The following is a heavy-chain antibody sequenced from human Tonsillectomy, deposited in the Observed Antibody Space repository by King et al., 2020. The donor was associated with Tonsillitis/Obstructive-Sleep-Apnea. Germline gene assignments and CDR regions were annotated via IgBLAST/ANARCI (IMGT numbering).Heavy chain of an antibody. CDR3: ASDWVALDGSLM. J-gene: IGHJ4*01. V-gene: IGHV3-33*01. CDR1: GFSFSSYG. Sequence: QLVQSGGGVVQPGRSLRLSCAASGFSFSSYGMHWVRQAPGKGLEWVAVIWYDGSNKYYADSVKGRFIISRDNSKNTLYLQMNSLRAEDTAVYYCASDWVALDGSLMWGQGTLVTVSS. D-gene: IGHD2-8*01. CDR2: IWYDGSNK.